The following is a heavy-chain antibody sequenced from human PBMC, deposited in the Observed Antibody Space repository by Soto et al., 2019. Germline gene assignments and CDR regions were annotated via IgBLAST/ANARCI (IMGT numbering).Heavy chain of an antibody. Sequence: GGSLRLSCAASGITFSGYAIHWVRQAPGKGLEWVAIISYDGSNEYYADSVKGRFVISRDNSKNTFYLQVSSLRPEDTAMYYCARAWSASYHYFDYWGREPWSPSPQ. CDR1: GITFSGYA. CDR2: ISYDGSNE. D-gene: IGHD2-15*01. CDR3: ARAWSASYHYFDY. J-gene: IGHJ4*02. V-gene: IGHV3-30*09.